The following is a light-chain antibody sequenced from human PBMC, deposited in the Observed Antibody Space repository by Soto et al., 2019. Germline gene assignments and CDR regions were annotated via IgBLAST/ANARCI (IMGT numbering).Light chain of an antibody. CDR3: QQYGDSIT. J-gene: IGKJ5*01. CDR2: GAS. CDR1: QSVTRNY. V-gene: IGKV3-20*01. Sequence: EIVLTQSPGTLSLSPGERVTLSCGASQSVTRNYLAWYQQKPGQAPRLLIYGASTRATGIPDRFRGTGSGTDFTLTISRLEPEDCAVYYCQQYGDSITFGQGTGLEIK.